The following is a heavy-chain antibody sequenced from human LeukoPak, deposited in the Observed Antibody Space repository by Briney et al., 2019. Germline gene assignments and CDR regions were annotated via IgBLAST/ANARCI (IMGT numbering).Heavy chain of an antibody. Sequence: GGSLRLSCAASGFTFSGYAMSWVRQAPGKGLEWVSGISGSGGITYYADSVKGRFTISRDNSKNTLFLQMNSLRAEDTAIYYCAKDRGDSTGYPTYYFDYWGQGTLVTVSS. V-gene: IGHV3-23*01. CDR1: GFTFSGYA. CDR2: ISGSGGIT. D-gene: IGHD3-22*01. CDR3: AKDRGDSTGYPTYYFDY. J-gene: IGHJ4*02.